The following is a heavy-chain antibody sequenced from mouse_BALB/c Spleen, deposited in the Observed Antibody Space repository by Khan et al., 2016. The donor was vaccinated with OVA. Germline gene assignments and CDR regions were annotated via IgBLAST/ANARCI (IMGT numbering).Heavy chain of an antibody. V-gene: IGHV1S127*01. Sequence: QVRLQQSGPELVRPGASVKMSCKASGYTFTSFWINWVKQRPGQGLEWIGMIDPSKSETRLNQKFQDKATLNVDKSSNTAYMQLSRLTSEDSAVYYCTRGGYGSPFAYWGQGTLVTVSA. CDR3: TRGGYGSPFAY. CDR1: GYTFTSFW. CDR2: IDPSKSET. J-gene: IGHJ3*01. D-gene: IGHD1-1*01.